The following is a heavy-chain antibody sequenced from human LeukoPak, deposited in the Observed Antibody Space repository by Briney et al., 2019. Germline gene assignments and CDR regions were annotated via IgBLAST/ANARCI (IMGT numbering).Heavy chain of an antibody. V-gene: IGHV3-74*01. Sequence: GGSLRLSCAASGFAFSSYWMHWVRQAPGKGLVWVSRISSDGSATSYADSEKGRFTISRDNAKNTLYLQMNSLRAEDTAVYYCAKDQAGAYDMWGQGTMVTVSS. CDR2: ISSDGSAT. CDR1: GFAFSSYW. CDR3: AKDQAGAYDM. J-gene: IGHJ3*02. D-gene: IGHD3-10*01.